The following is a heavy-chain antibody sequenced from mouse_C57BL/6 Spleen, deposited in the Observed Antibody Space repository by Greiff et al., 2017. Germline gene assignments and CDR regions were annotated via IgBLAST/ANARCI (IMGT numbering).Heavy chain of an antibody. CDR2: IRNKANGYTT. CDR3: ARYDYAMDY. V-gene: IGHV7-3*01. Sequence: EVKLVESGGGLVQPGGSLSLSCAASGFTFTDYYMSWVRQPPGKALEWLGFIRNKANGYTTEYSASVKGRFTISRDNSQSILYLQMNALRAEDRATYYCARYDYAMDYWGQGTSVTVAS. J-gene: IGHJ4*01. CDR1: GFTFTDYY.